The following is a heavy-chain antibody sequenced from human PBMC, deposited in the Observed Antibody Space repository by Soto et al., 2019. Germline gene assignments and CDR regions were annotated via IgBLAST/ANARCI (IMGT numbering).Heavy chain of an antibody. D-gene: IGHD3-3*01. CDR1: GGSFSDYY. CDR2: VNHGGST. CDR3: AREWWSGSLIGGSL. V-gene: IGHV4-34*01. Sequence: QVQLQQWGAGLLKPSETLSLTCPVNGGSFSDYYWTWIRQPPGKGLEWIGEVNHGGSTHYNPSLKSRVSIPVDTSKKQFSLNLTFVTAADTAVYYCAREWWSGSLIGGSLGGEGTLVTVSS. J-gene: IGHJ4*02.